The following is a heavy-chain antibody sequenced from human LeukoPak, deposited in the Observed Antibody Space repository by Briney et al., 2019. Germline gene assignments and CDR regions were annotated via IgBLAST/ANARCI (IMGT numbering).Heavy chain of an antibody. J-gene: IGHJ4*02. V-gene: IGHV3-23*01. D-gene: IGHD3-3*01. CDR3: AKGSGFWSGYGAY. Sequence: PGGSLRLSCAASGFTFSSYAMSWVRQGPGKGLEWVSAISGSGSSTYYADSVKGRFTISRDNSKNTLYLQMNSLRAEDTAVYYCAKGSGFWSGYGAYWGQGTLVTVSS. CDR2: ISGSGSST. CDR1: GFTFSSYA.